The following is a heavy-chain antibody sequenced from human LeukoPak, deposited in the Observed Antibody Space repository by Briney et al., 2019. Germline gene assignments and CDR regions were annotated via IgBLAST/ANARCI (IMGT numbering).Heavy chain of an antibody. J-gene: IGHJ4*02. CDR3: ARDKWATMVRGVIRYY. D-gene: IGHD3-10*01. CDR1: GYTFTSYA. Sequence: SVKVSCKASGYTFTSYAISRVRQAPEQGLEWMGGIIPIFGTANYAQKFQGRVTITADESTSTAYMELSSLRSEDTAVYYCARDKWATMVRGVIRYYWGQGTLVTVSS. CDR2: IIPIFGTA. V-gene: IGHV1-69*13.